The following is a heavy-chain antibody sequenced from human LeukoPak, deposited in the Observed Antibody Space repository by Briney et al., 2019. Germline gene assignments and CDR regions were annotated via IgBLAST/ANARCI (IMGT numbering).Heavy chain of an antibody. D-gene: IGHD6-25*01. J-gene: IGHJ4*02. CDR2: INPSGGST. V-gene: IGHV1-46*01. CDR1: VYTYTSYY. Sequence: ASVKVSCKASVYTYTSYYMHWVRQAPGQGREGMGIINPSGGSTSYAQKFQGRVTMTRDTSTSTVYMELSSLRSEDTAVYYCARKRPRGRQGFDYWGQGTLVTVSS. CDR3: ARKRPRGRQGFDY.